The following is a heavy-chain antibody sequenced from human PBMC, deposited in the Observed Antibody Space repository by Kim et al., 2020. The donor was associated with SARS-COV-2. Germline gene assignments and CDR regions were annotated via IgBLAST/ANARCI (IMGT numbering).Heavy chain of an antibody. CDR3: ATLAGSGYDWGGGVKEYYYYYYGMDV. J-gene: IGHJ6*02. Sequence: GGSLRLSCAASGFTFSSYEMNWVRQAPGKGLEWVSYISSSGSTIYYADSVKGRFTISRDNAKNSLYLQMNSLRAEDTAVYYCATLAGSGYDWGGGVKEYYYYYYGMDVWGQGTTVTVSS. CDR2: ISSSGSTI. CDR1: GFTFSSYE. D-gene: IGHD5-12*01. V-gene: IGHV3-48*03.